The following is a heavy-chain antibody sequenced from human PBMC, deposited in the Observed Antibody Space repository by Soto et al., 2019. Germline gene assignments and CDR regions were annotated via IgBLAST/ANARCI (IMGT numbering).Heavy chain of an antibody. CDR3: ARGRAGWSGYYNFDY. Sequence: QVQLQESGPGLVKPSETLSLTCTVSGGSVSSGSYYWSWIRQPPGKGLEWIGYIYYSGRTNYNPSLKSRVTISVDTSKNQFSLKLSSVTAADTAVYYCARGRAGWSGYYNFDYWGQGTMVTVSS. CDR1: GGSVSSGSYY. CDR2: IYYSGRT. J-gene: IGHJ4*02. V-gene: IGHV4-61*01. D-gene: IGHD3-3*01.